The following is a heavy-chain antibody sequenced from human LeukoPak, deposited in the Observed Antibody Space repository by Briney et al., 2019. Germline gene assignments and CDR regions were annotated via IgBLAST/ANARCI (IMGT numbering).Heavy chain of an antibody. CDR2: ISYDGSNK. CDR3: AKDVSWFPGIAAAGPRGGYFDY. J-gene: IGHJ4*02. CDR1: GFTFSSYT. D-gene: IGHD6-13*01. V-gene: IGHV3-30-3*01. Sequence: GGSLRLSCAASGFTFSSYTMHWVRQAPGQGLEWVAVISYDGSNKYYADSVKGRFTISGDTSKNTLYLQMNSLRAEDTAVYYCAKDVSWFPGIAAAGPRGGYFDYWGQGTLVTVSS.